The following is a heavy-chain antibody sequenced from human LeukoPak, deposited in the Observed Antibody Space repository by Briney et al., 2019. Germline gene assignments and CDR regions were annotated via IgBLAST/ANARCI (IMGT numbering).Heavy chain of an antibody. V-gene: IGHV1-24*01. CDR2: FDPEDGET. J-gene: IGHJ6*02. Sequence: ASVKVSCKVSGYTLTELSLHWVRQAPAKGLEWMGRFDPEDGETIYARKFQGRVTMTEDTSTDTAYMELSSLRSEDTAVYFCAVSLTTGGYYGMDVWGQGTTVTVSS. CDR1: GYTLTELS. CDR3: AVSLTTGGYYGMDV. D-gene: IGHD1-1*01.